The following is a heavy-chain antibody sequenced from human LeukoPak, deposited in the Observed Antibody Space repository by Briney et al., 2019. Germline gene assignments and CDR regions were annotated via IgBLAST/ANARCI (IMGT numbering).Heavy chain of an antibody. CDR1: GFAFKTYS. CDR3: ARGLRLFDWVGVDLFYFDH. V-gene: IGHV3-21*01. D-gene: IGHD3-9*01. J-gene: IGHJ4*02. CDR2: ISNSANYM. Sequence: PGGSLRLSCAAAGFAFKTYSMSWVRQPPGKGLEWVAAISNSANYMYYVDSVKGRFTISRDNARNSLYLQLDSLRDEDTAVYFCARGLRLFDWVGVDLFYFDHWGQGVLVTVSS.